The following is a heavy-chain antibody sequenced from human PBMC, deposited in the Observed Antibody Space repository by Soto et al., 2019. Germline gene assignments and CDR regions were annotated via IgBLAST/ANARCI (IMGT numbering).Heavy chain of an antibody. J-gene: IGHJ4*02. Sequence: QVPLVQSGAEVKKPGASVKVSCKASGYTFTRYGISWVRQAPGQGLEWMGWISAYNGNTNYAQKLQGRVTMTTDTSTSTAYMELRSLRSDDTAVYYCLLIVVVVAATIWIDYWGQGTLVTVSS. CDR3: LLIVVVVAATIWIDY. D-gene: IGHD2-15*01. CDR2: ISAYNGNT. CDR1: GYTFTRYG. V-gene: IGHV1-18*01.